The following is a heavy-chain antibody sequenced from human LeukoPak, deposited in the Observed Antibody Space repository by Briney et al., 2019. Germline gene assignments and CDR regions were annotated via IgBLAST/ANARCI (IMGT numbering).Heavy chain of an antibody. Sequence: PGESLRLSCVASGFIFDSYAMTWVRQAPGTGLEWVSLIRGSGGSGSTYDADSVKGRFTISRDNAKNSLYLQMNSLRVDDTAVYYCARERGSGSYHPFDPWGQGTLATVSS. D-gene: IGHD3-10*01. CDR1: GFIFDSYA. CDR2: IRGSGGSGST. V-gene: IGHV3-23*01. J-gene: IGHJ5*02. CDR3: ARERGSGSYHPFDP.